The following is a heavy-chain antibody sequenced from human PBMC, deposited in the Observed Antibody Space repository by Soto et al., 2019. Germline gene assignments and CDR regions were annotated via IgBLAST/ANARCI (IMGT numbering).Heavy chain of an antibody. CDR3: ARRMTAVTIIEY. CDR1: GFTFSNYW. Sequence: GGSLRLSCVASGFTFSNYWMTWVRQAPGKGLEWVANIKQDGSEKLYLDSVKGRFTVSRDNADNSLYLDMNRLRAEDTAVYYCARRMTAVTIIEYWGQGXLVTVYS. J-gene: IGHJ4*02. CDR2: IKQDGSEK. V-gene: IGHV3-7*03. D-gene: IGHD4-17*01.